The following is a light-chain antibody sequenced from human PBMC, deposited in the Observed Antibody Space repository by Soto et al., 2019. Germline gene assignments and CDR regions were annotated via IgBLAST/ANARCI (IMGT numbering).Light chain of an antibody. CDR1: HSDRRN. V-gene: IGKV3-11*01. CDR2: DAS. CDR3: QQRSTWPYT. Sequence: IVLTQSPATLSLSPGERATLSCRASHSDRRNLAWYQQRPGQAPRLRLYDASTRATGNPAKFSGSGSGTDFTHTISSLEPEDFAVYYFQQRSTWPYTFGQGTKFDIK. J-gene: IGKJ2*01.